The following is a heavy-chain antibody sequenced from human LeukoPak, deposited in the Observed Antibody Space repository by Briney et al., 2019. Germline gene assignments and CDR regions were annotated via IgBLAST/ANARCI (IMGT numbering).Heavy chain of an antibody. CDR2: INHSGSA. CDR3: ARRDPDIVVEPAGKSEF. V-gene: IGHV4-34*01. Sequence: SETLSLTCAVYGGSFSGYYWSWIRQPPGKGLEWIGEINHSGSANYNPSLKSRVTISADTSKNQFSLKFTVTAADTAMYYCARRDPDIVVEPAGKSEFWGQGVLVTVSS. D-gene: IGHD2-2*01. J-gene: IGHJ4*02. CDR1: GGSFSGYY.